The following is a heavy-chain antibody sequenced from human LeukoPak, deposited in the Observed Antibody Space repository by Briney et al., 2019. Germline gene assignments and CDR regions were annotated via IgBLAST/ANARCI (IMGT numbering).Heavy chain of an antibody. D-gene: IGHD3-22*01. J-gene: IGHJ4*02. CDR3: ARDFRLDSRVIDY. CDR1: GGTFSSYA. Sequence: SVKVSCKASGGTFSSYAISWVRQAPGQGLEWMGGIIPIFGTANYAQKFQGRVTITTDESTSTVYMELSSLRSEDTAVYYCARDFRLDSRVIDYWGQGTLVTVSS. CDR2: IIPIFGTA. V-gene: IGHV1-69*05.